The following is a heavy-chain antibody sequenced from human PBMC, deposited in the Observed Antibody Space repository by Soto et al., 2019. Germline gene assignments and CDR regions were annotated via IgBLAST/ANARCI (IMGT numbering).Heavy chain of an antibody. D-gene: IGHD6-13*01. CDR2: ISNSGGTT. CDR3: GCSSSSNAPLDY. Sequence: GSLRLSCEASGFTFSSYAMNWVRQAPGKGLEWVSVISNSGGTTYYADSVKGRFTISRDNSKNTLYLQMNSLRSEDTAVYYCGCSSSSNAPLDYWGQGTLVTVSS. V-gene: IGHV3-23*01. J-gene: IGHJ4*02. CDR1: GFTFSSYA.